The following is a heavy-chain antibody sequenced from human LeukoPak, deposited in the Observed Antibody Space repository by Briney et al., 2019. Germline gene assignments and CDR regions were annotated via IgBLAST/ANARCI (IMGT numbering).Heavy chain of an antibody. J-gene: IGHJ4*02. CDR1: GFTFSNYA. CDR3: ARDVSHYYDSSGYYSG. CDR2: ITGSGGST. Sequence: QPGESLRLSCAASGFTFSNYAMTWVRQAPGKGLEWVSTITGSGGSTYYADSVKGRFTISRDNAKNSLYLQMNSLRAEDTAVYYCARDVSHYYDSSGYYSGWGQGTLVTVSS. V-gene: IGHV3-23*01. D-gene: IGHD3-22*01.